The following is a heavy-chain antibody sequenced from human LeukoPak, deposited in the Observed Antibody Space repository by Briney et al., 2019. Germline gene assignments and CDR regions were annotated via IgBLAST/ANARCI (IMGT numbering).Heavy chain of an antibody. D-gene: IGHD3-22*01. CDR1: GFTFSSYA. CDR3: AKDYYDSSGLLGKIDY. V-gene: IGHV3-23*01. J-gene: IGHJ4*02. Sequence: PGGSLRLSCAASGFTFSSYAMSWVRQAPGKGLEWVSAISGSGGSTYYADSVKGRFTISRDNSKNTLYLQMNSLRAEDTAVYYCAKDYYDSSGLLGKIDYWGQGTLVTVSS. CDR2: ISGSGGST.